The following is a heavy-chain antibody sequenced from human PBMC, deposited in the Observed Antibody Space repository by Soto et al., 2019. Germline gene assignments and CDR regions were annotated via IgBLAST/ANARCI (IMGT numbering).Heavy chain of an antibody. CDR2: IWYDGSNT. J-gene: IGHJ2*01. Sequence: SGGGVVQPGRSLRLSCAASGFTFRNYGMHWVRQAPGKGLEWVAVIWYDGSNTYYADSVKGRFTISRDNSKNTLHLQMNSLRAEDTAVYYCTRDVSSRYFDLWGRGSLVTVSS. V-gene: IGHV3-33*01. CDR1: GFTFRNYG. CDR3: TRDVSSRYFDL.